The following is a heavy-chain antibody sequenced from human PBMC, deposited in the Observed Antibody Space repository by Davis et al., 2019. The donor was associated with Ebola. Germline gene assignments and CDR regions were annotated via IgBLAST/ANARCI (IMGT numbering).Heavy chain of an antibody. CDR2: ISGASEMT. CDR3: ARESPYTSPRPYYFQN. V-gene: IGHV3-23*01. CDR1: GFSFGSYA. J-gene: IGHJ4*02. D-gene: IGHD2-2*01. Sequence: GESLKISCVGSGFSFGSYAMSWVRQAPGKGLEWVSAISGASEMTYYADSVKGRFTISRDNYRNTLYLQMVSLRAEDTALYYCARESPYTSPRPYYFQNWGQGTLLSVSS.